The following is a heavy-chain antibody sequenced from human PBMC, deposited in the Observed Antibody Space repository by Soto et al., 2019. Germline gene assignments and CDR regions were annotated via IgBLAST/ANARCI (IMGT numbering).Heavy chain of an antibody. CDR1: GFTFSSYS. J-gene: IGHJ4*02. Sequence: GGSLRLSCAASGFTFSSYSMNWVRQAPGKGLEWVSYISSSSTIYYADCVKGRFTISRDNAKNSLYLQMNSLRDEDTAVYYCARDGYDFWSGYFFDYWGQGTLVTVSS. CDR2: ISSSSTI. CDR3: ARDGYDFWSGYFFDY. V-gene: IGHV3-48*02. D-gene: IGHD3-3*01.